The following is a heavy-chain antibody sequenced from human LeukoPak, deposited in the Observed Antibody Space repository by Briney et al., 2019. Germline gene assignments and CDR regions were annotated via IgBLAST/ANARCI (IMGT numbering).Heavy chain of an antibody. CDR3: ATVAGDCSGGRCYLLRFDY. CDR2: INRNGDST. V-gene: IGHV3-20*04. CDR1: GFTFDDYG. J-gene: IGHJ4*02. D-gene: IGHD2-15*01. Sequence: GGSLRLSCAASGFTFDDYGMSWVRQGPGKGLEWVSAINRNGDSTGYADSVKGRFTISRDNAKNSLYLQMNSLRGDDTAVYYCATVAGDCSGGRCYLLRFDYWGQGTLVTVSS.